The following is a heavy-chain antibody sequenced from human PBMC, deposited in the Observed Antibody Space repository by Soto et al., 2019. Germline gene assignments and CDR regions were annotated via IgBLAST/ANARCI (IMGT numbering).Heavy chain of an antibody. J-gene: IGHJ3*01. CDR1: GYGFTSYW. V-gene: IGHV5-51*01. CDR3: ARTQRIMIVPVNDASDV. D-gene: IGHD3-22*01. Sequence: LGESLKISCKGSGYGFTSYWIAWVRQMPGKGLEWMGIIYPGDSDTRYSPSFQGQVTISADKSINTAYLQWSSLKASDTAMYFCARTQRIMIVPVNDASDVWGQGTMVTVSS. CDR2: IYPGDSDT.